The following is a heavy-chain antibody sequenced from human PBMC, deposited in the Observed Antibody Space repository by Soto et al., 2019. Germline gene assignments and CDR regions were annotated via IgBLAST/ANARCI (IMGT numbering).Heavy chain of an antibody. CDR2: MSTSGADI. V-gene: IGHV3-48*03. J-gene: IGHJ2*01. CDR1: EYSFSSFE. CDR3: ARTLGNWYFDL. Sequence: QLVESGGGLIQTGGSMRLSCIGSEYSFSSFEMNWVRQAPGKGLEWVSYMSTSGADIKYADSVKGRFTVSRDNSKNSLFLQMDSLRADDTAMYYCARTLGNWYFDLWGRGTLVTVSS. D-gene: IGHD7-27*01.